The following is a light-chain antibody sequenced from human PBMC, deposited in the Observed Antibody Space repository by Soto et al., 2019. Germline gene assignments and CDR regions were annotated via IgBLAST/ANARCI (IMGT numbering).Light chain of an antibody. CDR3: SSYTSTITLYV. Sequence: QSALTQPGSGSGSPGQSITISCTGTSSEIGGSNYVSWYQQLPGKVPKLIIYDVSNRPSGVSDRFSGSKSGNAASLTISGLHPDDEADYYYSSYTSTITLYVFGTGTKLTVL. CDR1: SSEIGGSNY. V-gene: IGLV2-14*03. J-gene: IGLJ1*01. CDR2: DVS.